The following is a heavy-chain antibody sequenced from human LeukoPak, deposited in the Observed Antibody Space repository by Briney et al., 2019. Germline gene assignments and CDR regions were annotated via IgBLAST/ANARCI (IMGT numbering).Heavy chain of an antibody. CDR3: AXXXGXXXXXXXXYXGMDV. CDR2: IYPGDSDT. Sequence: GESLKISCKGSGYSFTSYWIGWVRQMPGKGLEWMGIIYPGDSDTRYSPSFQGQVTISADKSISTAYLQWSSLKASDTAMYYCAXXXGXXXXXXXXYXGMDVWGQGTTVTVSS. J-gene: IGHJ6*02. V-gene: IGHV5-51*01. CDR1: GYSFTSYW.